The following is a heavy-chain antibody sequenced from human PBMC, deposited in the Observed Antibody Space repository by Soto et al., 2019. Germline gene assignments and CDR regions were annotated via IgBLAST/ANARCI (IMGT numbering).Heavy chain of an antibody. J-gene: IGHJ5*02. CDR2: IYWNDDK. CDR3: ARTISGSYAVSWFDP. V-gene: IGHV2-5*01. CDR1: GFSLSTSGVG. Sequence: SGPTLVNPTQTLTLTCTFSGFSLSTSGVGVGWIRQPPGKALEWLALIYWNDDKRYSPSLKSRLTITKDTSKNQVVLTMTNMDPVDTATYYCARTISGSYAVSWFDPWGQETLVTVSS. D-gene: IGHD1-26*01.